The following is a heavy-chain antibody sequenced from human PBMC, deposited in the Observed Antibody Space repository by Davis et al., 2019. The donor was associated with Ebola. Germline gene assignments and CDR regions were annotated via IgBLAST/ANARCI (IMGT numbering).Heavy chain of an antibody. CDR3: AKDRRGERGDLDFDY. Sequence: GGSLRLSCAASGFTFDDYAMHWVRQAPGKGLEWVSGISWNSGSIGYADSVKGRFTISRDNAKNSLYLQMNSLRAEDTALYYCAKDRRGERGDLDFDYWGQGTLVTVSS. CDR2: ISWNSGSI. CDR1: GFTFDDYA. V-gene: IGHV3-9*01. D-gene: IGHD4-17*01. J-gene: IGHJ4*02.